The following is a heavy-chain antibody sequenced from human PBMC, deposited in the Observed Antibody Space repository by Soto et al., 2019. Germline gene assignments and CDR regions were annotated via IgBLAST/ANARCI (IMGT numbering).Heavy chain of an antibody. CDR3: VRDWTYALDY. CDR2: IKSSDGTI. J-gene: IGHJ4*02. Sequence: EVQLVESGGGLVQPGGSLRLSGLAPGFTFSSYSLNWVRQAPGKGLEWISYIKSSDGTISYADSVKGRFTVSRDDDNNSLYLQMSSLRAEDTAIYFCVRDWTYALDYWGQGTLVTVSS. D-gene: IGHD3-3*01. CDR1: GFTFSSYS. V-gene: IGHV3-48*01.